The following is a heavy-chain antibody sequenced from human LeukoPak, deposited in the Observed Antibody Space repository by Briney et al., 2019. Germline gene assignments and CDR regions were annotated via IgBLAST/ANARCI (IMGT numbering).Heavy chain of an antibody. V-gene: IGHV1-2*02. D-gene: IGHD3-10*01. CDR1: GYTFTGKF. CDR2: IDPNSGGT. Sequence: ASVKVSCKASGYTFTGKFIHWVRQAPGQGLEWMGWIDPNSGGTDYAQKFRGRVTMTRDTSTSTAYMDLSSLISDDTAVYYCARLAHYYGSGSYSRFDPWGQGTLVTVSS. J-gene: IGHJ5*02. CDR3: ARLAHYYGSGSYSRFDP.